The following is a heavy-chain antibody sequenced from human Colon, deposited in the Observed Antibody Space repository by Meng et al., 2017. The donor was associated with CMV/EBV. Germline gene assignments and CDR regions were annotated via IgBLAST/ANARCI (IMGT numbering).Heavy chain of an antibody. D-gene: IGHD1-1*01. CDR3: ARDNFAFDI. Sequence: LVQSVAEVKKPGAHVKISWLASGYPITRNYMQWVRQAHGQGLEWMGKIDPTDGSRSYAQKFQGRVTMTRDTSMNAVYMELSSLRSDDTAVYYCARDNFAFDIWGQGTMVTVSS. CDR1: GYPITRNY. CDR2: IDPTDGSR. V-gene: IGHV1-46*01. J-gene: IGHJ3*02.